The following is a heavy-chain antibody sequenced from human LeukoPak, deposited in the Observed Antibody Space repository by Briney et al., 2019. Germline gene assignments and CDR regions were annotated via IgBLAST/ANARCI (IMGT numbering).Heavy chain of an antibody. CDR2: IYYSGST. D-gene: IGHD6-19*01. J-gene: IGHJ6*03. Sequence: SETLSLTCTVSGGSISSSSYYWGWIRQPPGTGLEWIGSIYYSGSTYYNPSLKSRVTISVDTSKNQFSLKLSSVTAADTAVYYCARPARSSGKRYMDVWGKGTTVTISS. CDR3: ARPARSSGKRYMDV. V-gene: IGHV4-39*07. CDR1: GGSISSSSYY.